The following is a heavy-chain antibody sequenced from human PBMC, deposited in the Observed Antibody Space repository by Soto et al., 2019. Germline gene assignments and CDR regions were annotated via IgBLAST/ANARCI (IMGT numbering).Heavy chain of an antibody. Sequence: ASVKVSCKASGYTFASYGIHWVRQAPGQRLEWMGWINAANGDTKYSPKFQGRVTITRDTSASTAYMELSSLRSEDTAVYFCARGRTVSSRPIDSWGHGTLVTVSS. CDR1: GYTFASYG. D-gene: IGHD4-17*01. CDR2: INAANGDT. CDR3: ARGRTVSSRPIDS. J-gene: IGHJ5*01. V-gene: IGHV1-3*01.